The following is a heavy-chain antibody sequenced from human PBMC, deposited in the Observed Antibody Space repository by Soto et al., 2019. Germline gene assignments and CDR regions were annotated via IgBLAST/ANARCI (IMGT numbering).Heavy chain of an antibody. V-gene: IGHV1-69*01. Sequence: QVQLVQSGAEVKKPGSSVTVSCKASGGTFSSYAISWVRQAPGHGLEWIGGIIPIFGTANYAQKFQVRVTITADESTSSAYMELSSLRSEDTAVYYCASGSRNGYTRDWGQGILVTVSS. CDR1: GGTFSSYA. CDR3: ASGSRNGYTRD. CDR2: IIPIFGTA. D-gene: IGHD6-19*01. J-gene: IGHJ4*02.